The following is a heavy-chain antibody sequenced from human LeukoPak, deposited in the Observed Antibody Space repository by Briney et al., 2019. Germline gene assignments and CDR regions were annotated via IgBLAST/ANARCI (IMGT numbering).Heavy chain of an antibody. CDR1: GFTVSSNY. CDR3: ARGGDYGDYHDAFDI. D-gene: IGHD4-17*01. Sequence: GGSLRLSCAASGFTVSSNYMSWVRQAPGKGLEWVSVIYSGGSTYYADSVKGRFTISRDNSKNTLYLQMNSLRAEDTAVYYCARGGDYGDYHDAFDIWGQGTMVTVSS. J-gene: IGHJ3*02. CDR2: IYSGGST. V-gene: IGHV3-66*02.